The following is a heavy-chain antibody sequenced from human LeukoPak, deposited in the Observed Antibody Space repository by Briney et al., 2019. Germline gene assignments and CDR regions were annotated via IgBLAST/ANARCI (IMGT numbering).Heavy chain of an antibody. CDR2: ISGSGGST. D-gene: IGHD3-10*01. Sequence: GGSLRLSCAASGFTFSTYAMSWVRLAPGKGLEWVSGISGSGGSTYYADSVKGRFTSSRDNSNNTPCVQMNSLRVEDTAVYYCAKSGGLSGSGRLAMDVWGQGTTVTVSS. J-gene: IGHJ6*02. V-gene: IGHV3-23*01. CDR3: AKSGGLSGSGRLAMDV. CDR1: GFTFSTYA.